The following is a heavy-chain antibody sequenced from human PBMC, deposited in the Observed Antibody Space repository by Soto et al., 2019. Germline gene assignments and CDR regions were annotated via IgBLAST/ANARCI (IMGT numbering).Heavy chain of an antibody. J-gene: IGHJ4*02. D-gene: IGHD1-26*01. CDR2: ISWKDEK. CDR3: AHRYGGNYYRWYFDS. CDR1: GFSLSTSGAC. Sequence: QITLKESGPTLVKPTQTLTVTCTFSGFSLSTSGACVGWIRQSPGKAPEWLALISWKDEKRYNPGLKSRLTITKDTSKNQVVLTMTDLDPVDTATYFCAHRYGGNYYRWYFDSLGQGTMVIVS. V-gene: IGHV2-5*01.